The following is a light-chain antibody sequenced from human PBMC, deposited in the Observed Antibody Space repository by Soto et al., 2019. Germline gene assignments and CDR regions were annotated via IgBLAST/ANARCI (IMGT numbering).Light chain of an antibody. CDR2: GAS. CDR3: QQYNNWPPSIT. V-gene: IGKV3-15*01. CDR1: QSVSSN. Sequence: EIVMTQSPATLSVSPGEGATLSCRASQSVSSNLAWYQQKPGQAPRLLIYGASTRATGIPARFSGSGTGTEFTLTISSLQSEDSADYYCQQYNNWPPSITFGQGTRLEIK. J-gene: IGKJ5*01.